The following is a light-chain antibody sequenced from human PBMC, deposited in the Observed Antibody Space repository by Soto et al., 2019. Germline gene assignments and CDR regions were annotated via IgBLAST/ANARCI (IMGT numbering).Light chain of an antibody. CDR2: GNN. Sequence: QSVLTQPPSVSGAPGQRVTISCTGTSSNIGAYYDVHWYQQLPGTAPKLLIYGNNNRPSGVPDRFSGSKSGTSASLAITGLQAEDEADYYCQSYDTSLSGSEVFGGGTKVTVL. J-gene: IGLJ2*01. V-gene: IGLV1-40*01. CDR1: SSNIGAYYD. CDR3: QSYDTSLSGSEV.